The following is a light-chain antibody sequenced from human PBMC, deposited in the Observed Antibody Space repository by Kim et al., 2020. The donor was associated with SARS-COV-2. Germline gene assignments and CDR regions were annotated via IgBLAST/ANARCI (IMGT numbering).Light chain of an antibody. Sequence: STLSASVGDRVTITCRASRSLNNWLAWYQQKPGKAPKLLIYDASTVESGVPSRFSCSGFGTEFTLTISSLQPDDFATYYCQHPGTFGQGTKVDIK. CDR2: DAS. CDR1: RSLNNW. CDR3: QHPGT. V-gene: IGKV1-5*01. J-gene: IGKJ1*01.